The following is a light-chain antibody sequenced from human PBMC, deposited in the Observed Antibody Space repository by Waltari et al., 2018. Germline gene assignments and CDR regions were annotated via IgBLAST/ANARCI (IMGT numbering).Light chain of an antibody. CDR2: DNN. CDR1: SSDVGANNF. Sequence: QSALTQPRPVSGSPGQSVTISCTGTSSDVGANNFVSWYQHHPDKAPKLIIYDNNKRPSGVPDRCSGSKSGNTASLTIAGLQAEDEADYYCCSCVGRNIYWVFGGGTKLTVL. J-gene: IGLJ3*02. CDR3: CSCVGRNIYWV. V-gene: IGLV2-11*01.